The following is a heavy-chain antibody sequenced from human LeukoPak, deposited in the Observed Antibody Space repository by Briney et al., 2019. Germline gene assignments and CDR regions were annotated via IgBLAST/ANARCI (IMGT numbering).Heavy chain of an antibody. J-gene: IGHJ2*01. CDR1: GGSFSGYY. Sequence: SETLSLTCAVYGGSFSGYYWSSIRQPPGKGLEWIGEINHSGSTNYNPSLKSRVTISVDTSKNQFSLKLSSVTAADTAVYYCARGRLTTDWYFDLWGRGTLVTVSS. CDR3: ARGRLTTDWYFDL. CDR2: INHSGST. V-gene: IGHV4-34*01. D-gene: IGHD1-1*01.